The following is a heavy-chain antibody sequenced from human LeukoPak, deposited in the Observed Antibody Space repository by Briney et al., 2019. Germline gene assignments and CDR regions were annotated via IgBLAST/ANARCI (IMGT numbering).Heavy chain of an antibody. CDR3: ARDYREYSGYNEGSFDY. V-gene: IGHV3-43D*03. CDR1: GFTFDDYA. Sequence: SGGSLRLSCAASGFTFDDYAMHWVRQAPGKGLEWVSLISWDGGSTYYADSVKGRFTISRDNAKNSLYLQMNSLRAEDTAVYYCARDYREYSGYNEGSFDYWGQGTLVTVSS. J-gene: IGHJ4*02. D-gene: IGHD5-12*01. CDR2: ISWDGGST.